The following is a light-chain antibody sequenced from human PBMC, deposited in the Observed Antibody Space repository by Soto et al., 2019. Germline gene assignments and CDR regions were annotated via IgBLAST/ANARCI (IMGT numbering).Light chain of an antibody. J-gene: IGKJ2*01. Sequence: DIQMTQSPSSLSASVGDRVTITCQASQDISNYLNWYQQKPGKAPKLLIYDASNLETGGPSRFSGSGSGTDFTFTISSLQPEDIATYYCQQYDNLQYTFGQGTKLEIK. V-gene: IGKV1-33*01. CDR1: QDISNY. CDR2: DAS. CDR3: QQYDNLQYT.